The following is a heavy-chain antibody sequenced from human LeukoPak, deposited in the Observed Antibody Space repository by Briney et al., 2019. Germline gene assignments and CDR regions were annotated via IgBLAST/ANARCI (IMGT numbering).Heavy chain of an antibody. CDR3: ATDLRFGELATDY. CDR1: GYTLTELS. D-gene: IGHD3-10*01. V-gene: IGHV1-24*01. J-gene: IGHJ4*02. Sequence: RASVKVSCKVSGYTLTELSMHWVRQAPGKGLEWMGGFGPEDGETTYAQKFQGRVTMTEDTSTDTAYMELSSLRSEDTAVYYCATDLRFGELATDYWGQGTLVTVSS. CDR2: FGPEDGET.